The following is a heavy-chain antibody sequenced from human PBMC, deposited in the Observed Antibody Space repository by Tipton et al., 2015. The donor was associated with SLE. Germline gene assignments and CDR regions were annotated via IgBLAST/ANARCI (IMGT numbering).Heavy chain of an antibody. J-gene: IGHJ4*02. CDR1: GGSISSGNYY. Sequence: GLVKPSETLSLTCTVSGGSISSGNYYWSWIRQAPGKGPEWIGYIFYSESTFYNPSLKSRVTISVDTSKNQFSLKLSSVTAADTAVYYCARGTVVGSLDYWGQGTLVTVSS. D-gene: IGHD2-2*01. CDR2: IFYSEST. CDR3: ARGTVVGSLDY. V-gene: IGHV4-30-4*08.